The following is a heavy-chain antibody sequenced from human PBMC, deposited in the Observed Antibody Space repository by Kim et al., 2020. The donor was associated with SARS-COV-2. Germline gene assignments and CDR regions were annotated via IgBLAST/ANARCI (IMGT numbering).Heavy chain of an antibody. CDR3: ARDNDHGDYAVDY. CDR1: GFTFSSYA. V-gene: IGHV3-30*04. J-gene: IGHJ4*02. D-gene: IGHD4-17*01. Sequence: GGSLRLSCAASGFTFSSYAMHWVRQAPGKGLEWVAVISYDGNITYYADSMRGRFTISRDNSKNTLFLQMNSLRAEDTALYYCARDNDHGDYAVDYWGQGT. CDR2: ISYDGNIT.